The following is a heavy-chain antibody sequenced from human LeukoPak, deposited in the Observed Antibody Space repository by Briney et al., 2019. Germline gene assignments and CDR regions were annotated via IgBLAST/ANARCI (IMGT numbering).Heavy chain of an antibody. Sequence: GGSLRLSCAASGFTASNNYMSWVRQAPGKGLEWVSVIYSGGSTYYADSVEGRFTISRDNSKNTLHLQMNSLRAEDTAVYYCARGTTVVNHFDYWGQGTLVTVSS. CDR3: ARGTTVVNHFDY. J-gene: IGHJ4*02. CDR2: IYSGGST. V-gene: IGHV3-53*01. D-gene: IGHD4-23*01. CDR1: GFTASNNY.